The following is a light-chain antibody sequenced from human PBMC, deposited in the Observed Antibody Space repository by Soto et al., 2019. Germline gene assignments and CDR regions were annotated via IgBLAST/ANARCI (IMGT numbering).Light chain of an antibody. Sequence: DIQMTQSPSSLSASVGDRVTITCRASQGIRNDLGWYQQKPGKAPKRLIYAASSLQSGVPSRFSGSGSGTDFTLTITSLQPEDSATYYCQHSYGTPRTFGQGTKVEIK. CDR1: QGIRND. V-gene: IGKV1-17*01. J-gene: IGKJ1*01. CDR2: AAS. CDR3: QHSYGTPRT.